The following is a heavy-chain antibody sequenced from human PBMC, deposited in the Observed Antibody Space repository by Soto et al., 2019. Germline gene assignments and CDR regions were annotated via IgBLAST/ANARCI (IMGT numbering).Heavy chain of an antibody. V-gene: IGHV5-51*01. D-gene: IGHD6-13*01. J-gene: IGHJ6*02. Sequence: PGESLKISCKGSGYSFTSYWIGWVRQMPGKGLEWMGIIYPGDSDTRYSPSFQGQVTISADKSISTAYLQWSSLKASDTAMYYCARHRYSSSWYYYSCMDVWGQGTTVTVSS. CDR2: IYPGDSDT. CDR1: GYSFTSYW. CDR3: ARHRYSSSWYYYSCMDV.